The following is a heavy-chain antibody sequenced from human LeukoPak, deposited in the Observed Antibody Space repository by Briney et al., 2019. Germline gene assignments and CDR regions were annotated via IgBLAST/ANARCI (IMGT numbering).Heavy chain of an antibody. J-gene: IGHJ4*02. CDR3: ARLTAMVTSFDY. Sequence: SETLSLTCTVSGGSISSYYWSWIRQPPGKGLEWIGYIYYSGSTNYNPSLKSRVTISVDTSKNQFSLKLSSVTAADTAVYYRARLTAMVTSFDYWGQGTLVTVSS. CDR2: IYYSGST. CDR1: GGSISSYY. D-gene: IGHD5-18*01. V-gene: IGHV4-59*08.